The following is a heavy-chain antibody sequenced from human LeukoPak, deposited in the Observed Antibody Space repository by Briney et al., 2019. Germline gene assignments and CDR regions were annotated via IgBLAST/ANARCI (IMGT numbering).Heavy chain of an antibody. Sequence: SETLSLTCTVSGGSISSSSYYWGWIRQPPGKGLEWIGSIYYSGSTYYNPSLKSRVTISVDTSKNQFSLKLSSVTAADTAVYYCAREGIPATGTRGVFDSWGQGALVTVSS. D-gene: IGHD6-13*01. CDR3: AREGIPATGTRGVFDS. CDR1: GGSISSSSYY. J-gene: IGHJ4*02. CDR2: IYYSGST. V-gene: IGHV4-39*02.